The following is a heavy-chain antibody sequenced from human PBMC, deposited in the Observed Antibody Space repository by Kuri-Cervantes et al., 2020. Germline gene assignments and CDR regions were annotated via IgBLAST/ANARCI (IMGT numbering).Heavy chain of an antibody. CDR1: GYTFTGYY. D-gene: IGHD5-12*01. CDR3: ARGPGSGYDWASYYFDY. CDR2: INPNSGGT. V-gene: IGHV1-2*04. J-gene: IGHJ4*02. Sequence: ASVKVSCKASGYTFTGYYMHWVRQAPGQGLEWMGWINPNSGGTNYAQKFQGWVTMTRDTSISTAYMELSRLRSDDTAVYYCARGPGSGYDWASYYFDYWGQGTLVTVSS.